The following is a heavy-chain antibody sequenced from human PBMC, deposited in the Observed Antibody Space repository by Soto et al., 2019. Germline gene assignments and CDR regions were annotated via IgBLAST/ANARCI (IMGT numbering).Heavy chain of an antibody. Sequence: ASVKVSCKASGYTFTSYYMHWVRQAPGQGLEWMGIINPSGGSTSYAQKFQGRVTMTRDTSTSTVYMELSSLRSEDTAVYYCARELGARCSGGSCYSISEIYMDVWGKGTTVTVSS. V-gene: IGHV1-46*03. J-gene: IGHJ6*03. CDR2: INPSGGST. CDR3: ARELGARCSGGSCYSISEIYMDV. CDR1: GYTFTSYY. D-gene: IGHD2-15*01.